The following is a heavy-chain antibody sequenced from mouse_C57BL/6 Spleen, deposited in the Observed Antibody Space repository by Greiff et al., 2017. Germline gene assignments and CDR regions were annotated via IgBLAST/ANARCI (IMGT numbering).Heavy chain of an antibody. CDR2: ISTYNGDA. D-gene: IGHD2-2*01. J-gene: IGHJ3*01. V-gene: IGHV1-67*01. CDR3: AKSGYDDRPEFAY. CDR1: GYTFTNYA. Sequence: VQLQQSGPELVRPGVSVKISCKGSGYTFTNYAMHWVKQSPAKSLEWIGVISTYNGDASYNKKFKDKATMTVDKSSSTAYMERARMTSEDSAVYYCAKSGYDDRPEFAYWGQGTLVTVSA.